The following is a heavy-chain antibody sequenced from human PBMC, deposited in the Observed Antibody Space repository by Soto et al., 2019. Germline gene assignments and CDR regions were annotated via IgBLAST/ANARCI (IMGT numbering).Heavy chain of an antibody. V-gene: IGHV1-69*01. CDR2: ISPMFHKA. J-gene: IGHJ5*02. D-gene: IGHD2-2*01. Sequence: QLQLVQSGTELKKPGPSVTVSCKASGGTFVNYAINWLRQAPGQGLQWMGDISPMFHKANYDKTFQGRVYITEDESTNTVYMELSSLRSVDTALYSCAREVGVHIPVFGAWGQGTLVTVSS. CDR1: GGTFVNYA. CDR3: AREVGVHIPVFGA.